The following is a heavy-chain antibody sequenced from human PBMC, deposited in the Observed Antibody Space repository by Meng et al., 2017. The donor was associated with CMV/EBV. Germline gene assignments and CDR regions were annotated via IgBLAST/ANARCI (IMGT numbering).Heavy chain of an antibody. V-gene: IGHV4-39*07. Sequence: SETLSLTCTVSGGSISSSSYYWGWIRQPPGKGLEWIGSIYYSGSTYYNPSLKSRVTISVDTSKNQFSLKLSSVTAADTAVYYCARDPGADIVEVPAATDAFDIWGQGTMVTVSS. CDR1: GGSISSSSYY. CDR3: ARDPGADIVEVPAATDAFDI. D-gene: IGHD2-2*01. CDR2: IYYSGST. J-gene: IGHJ3*02.